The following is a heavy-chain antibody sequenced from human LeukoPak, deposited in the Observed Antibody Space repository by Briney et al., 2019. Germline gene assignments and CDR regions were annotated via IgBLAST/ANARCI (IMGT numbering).Heavy chain of an antibody. CDR1: GFTFSASW. CDR2: IKQDGSEK. Sequence: GGSLRLSCVTSGFTFSASWMSWVRQAPGKGLEWVANIKQDGSEKYYVDSVKGRFTISRDNAKNSLYLQMNSLRAEDTAVYYCARAQGSYGYWGQGTLVTVSS. CDR3: ARAQGSYGY. D-gene: IGHD5-18*01. J-gene: IGHJ4*02. V-gene: IGHV3-7*01.